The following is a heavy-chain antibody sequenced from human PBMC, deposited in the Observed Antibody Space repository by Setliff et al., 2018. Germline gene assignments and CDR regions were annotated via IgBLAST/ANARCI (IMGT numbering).Heavy chain of an antibody. CDR1: GGSFSTYF. D-gene: IGHD6-6*01. Sequence: PSETLSLTCAVYGGSFSTYFWSWIRQPPGKGLEWIGEINHSGDTNYNPSLKSRVTISADTSKNQFSLNLTSVTAADTAVYYCAWEQFVPFRDYYMDVWGKGTTVT. J-gene: IGHJ6*03. CDR2: INHSGDT. V-gene: IGHV4-34*01. CDR3: AWEQFVPFRDYYMDV.